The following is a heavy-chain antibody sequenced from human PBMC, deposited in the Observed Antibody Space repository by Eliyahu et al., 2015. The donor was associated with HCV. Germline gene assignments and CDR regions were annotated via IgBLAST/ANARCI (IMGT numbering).Heavy chain of an antibody. CDR2: IWYDGSNK. CDR1: GFTFSSYG. CDR3: ARTKSRYQPDAFDI. D-gene: IGHD2-2*01. J-gene: IGHJ3*02. Sequence: QVQLVESGGGVVQPGRSLRLSCAASGFTFSSYGXHWVRQAPGKGLEWVAVIWYDGSNKYYADSVKGRFTISRDNSKNTLYLQMNSLRAEDTAVYYCARTKSRYQPDAFDIWGQGTMVTVSS. V-gene: IGHV3-33*01.